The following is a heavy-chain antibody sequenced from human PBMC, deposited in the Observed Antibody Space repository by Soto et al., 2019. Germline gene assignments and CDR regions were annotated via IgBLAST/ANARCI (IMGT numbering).Heavy chain of an antibody. CDR2: ISGSGGST. J-gene: IGHJ4*02. CDR1: GFTFSSYA. V-gene: IGHV3-23*01. D-gene: IGHD3-22*01. CDR3: AKDSASRPDSSGYYYHLDYFDY. Sequence: GGSLRLSCAASGFTFSSYAMSWVRQAPGKGLEWVSAISGSGGSTYYADSVKGRFTISRDNSKNTLYLQMNSLRAEDTAVYYCAKDSASRPDSSGYYYHLDYFDYWGQGTLVTVSS.